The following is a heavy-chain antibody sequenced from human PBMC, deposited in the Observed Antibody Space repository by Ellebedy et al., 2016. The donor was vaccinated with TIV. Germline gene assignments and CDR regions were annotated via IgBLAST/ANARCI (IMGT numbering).Heavy chain of an antibody. V-gene: IGHV3-7*03. J-gene: IGHJ4*02. CDR2: IKEDGSLK. D-gene: IGHD1-1*01. Sequence: GESLKIPCAASGFTFSSNWMSWVRQAPGKGLELVAKIKEDGSLKYYVDAVKGRFAISRDNAKNSLYLQMNSLRAEDTAVYYCARYGNLGYWGQGTLVTVSS. CDR1: GFTFSSNW. CDR3: ARYGNLGY.